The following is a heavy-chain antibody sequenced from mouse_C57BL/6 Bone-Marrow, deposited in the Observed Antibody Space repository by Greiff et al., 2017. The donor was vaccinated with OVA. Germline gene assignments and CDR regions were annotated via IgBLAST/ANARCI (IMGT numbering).Heavy chain of an antibody. Sequence: EVNVVESGAELVRPGASVKLSCTASGFNIKDDYMHWVKQRPEQGLAWIGWIDPENGDTEYASKFQGKATITADTSSNTAYLQLSSLTSEDTAVYYCTETGPWFAYWGQGTLVTVSA. D-gene: IGHD4-1*01. V-gene: IGHV14-4*01. CDR3: TETGPWFAY. J-gene: IGHJ3*01. CDR2: IDPENGDT. CDR1: GFNIKDDY.